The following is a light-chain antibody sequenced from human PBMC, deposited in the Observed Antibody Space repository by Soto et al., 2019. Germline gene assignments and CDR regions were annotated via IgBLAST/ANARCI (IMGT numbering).Light chain of an antibody. V-gene: IGLV1-51*01. CDR3: GTWDSSLSAFV. J-gene: IGLJ1*01. CDR2: DNN. Sequence: QAVVTQPPSVSAAPGQKVTISCSGSSSNIGNNYVSWYQQLPGTAPKLLIYDNNKRPSGIPDRFSGSKSGTSATLGITGLQTGDEADCYCGTWDSSLSAFVFGTGTKVTVL. CDR1: SSNIGNNY.